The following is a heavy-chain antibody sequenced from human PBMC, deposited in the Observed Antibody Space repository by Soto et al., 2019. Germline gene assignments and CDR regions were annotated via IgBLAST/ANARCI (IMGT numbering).Heavy chain of an antibody. D-gene: IGHD2-2*03. V-gene: IGHV4-38-2*01. CDR1: GDSISSGYY. CDR2: IYHSGTT. J-gene: IGHJ4*02. Sequence: SETLSLTCAVSGDSISSGYYWAWIRRPPGKGLEWIGSIYHSGTTYYNPSLKSRVTISVDTSRNQFSLKLSSVTAADSAVYYCERKDNVGYYPYFGQGTLVPVSS. CDR3: ERKDNVGYYPY.